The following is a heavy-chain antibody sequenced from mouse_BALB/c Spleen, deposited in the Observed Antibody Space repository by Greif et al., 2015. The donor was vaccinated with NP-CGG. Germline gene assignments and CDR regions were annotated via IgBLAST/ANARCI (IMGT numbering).Heavy chain of an antibody. CDR3: VRKRYGNWYFDV. Sequence: EVQLQESGPELVKPGASVKVSCKTSGYTFTEYTMHWVKQSHGKSLEWIGGINPNNGGSIYNQKFKGKATLTEDRSSNTAYMELRSLTSDDSAVYYCVRKRYGNWYFDVWGAGTTVTVSS. J-gene: IGHJ1*01. CDR2: INPNNGGS. CDR1: GYTFTEYT. D-gene: IGHD2-1*01. V-gene: IGHV1-18*01.